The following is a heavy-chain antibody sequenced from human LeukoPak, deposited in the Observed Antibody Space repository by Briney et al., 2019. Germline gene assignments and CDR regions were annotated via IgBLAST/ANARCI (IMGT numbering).Heavy chain of an antibody. CDR1: GYTFASYD. CDR3: ARGLYSSSWWIHYYYYMDV. Sequence: GASVKVSCKASGYTFASYDINWVRQATGQGLEWMGWMNPNSGNTGYAQKFQGRVTMTRNTSISTAYMELSSLRSEDTAVYYCARGLYSSSWWIHYYYYMDVWGKGTTVTVSS. CDR2: MNPNSGNT. J-gene: IGHJ6*03. V-gene: IGHV1-8*01. D-gene: IGHD6-13*01.